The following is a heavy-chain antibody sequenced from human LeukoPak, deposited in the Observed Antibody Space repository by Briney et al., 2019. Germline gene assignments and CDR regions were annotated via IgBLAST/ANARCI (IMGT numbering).Heavy chain of an antibody. CDR2: ISSSSSYT. Sequence: PGGSLRLSCAASGFTFSDYYMSWIRQAPGKGLEWVSYISSSSSYTNYADSVKGRFTISRDNAKNSLYLQTNSLRAEDTAVYYCARVGGYSGYDSPLGIYFDYWGQGTLVTVSS. CDR1: GFTFSDYY. CDR3: ARVGGYSGYDSPLGIYFDY. D-gene: IGHD5-12*01. J-gene: IGHJ4*02. V-gene: IGHV3-11*06.